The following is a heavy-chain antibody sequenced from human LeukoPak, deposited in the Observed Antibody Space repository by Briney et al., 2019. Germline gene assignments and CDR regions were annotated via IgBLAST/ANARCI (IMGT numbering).Heavy chain of an antibody. J-gene: IGHJ4*02. CDR3: ARENRDWLLDY. CDR1: GGSISSYY. CDR2: LHISGST. Sequence: KPSETLSLTCTVSGGSISSYYWTWIRQPAGKGLEWIGRLHISGSTYYNPSLKSRVTISVDTSKNQFSLKLSSVTAADTAVYYCARENRDWLLDYWGQGTLVTVSS. V-gene: IGHV4-4*07. D-gene: IGHD3-9*01.